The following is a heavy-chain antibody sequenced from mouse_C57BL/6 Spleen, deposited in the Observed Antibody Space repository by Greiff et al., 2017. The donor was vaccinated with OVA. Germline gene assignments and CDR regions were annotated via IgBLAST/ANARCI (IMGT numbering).Heavy chain of an antibody. V-gene: IGHV3-6*01. CDR3: AKITTVAAPFDY. Sequence: EVKLQESGPGLVKPSQSLSLTCSVTGYSITSGYYWNWIRQFPGNKLEWMGYISYDGSNNYNPSLKNRISITRDTSKNQFFLKLNSVTTEDTATYYCAKITTVAAPFDYWGQGTTLTVSS. J-gene: IGHJ2*01. CDR2: ISYDGSN. CDR1: GYSITSGYY. D-gene: IGHD1-1*01.